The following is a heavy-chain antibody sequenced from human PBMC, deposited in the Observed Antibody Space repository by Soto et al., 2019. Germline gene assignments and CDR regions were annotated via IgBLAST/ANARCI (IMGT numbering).Heavy chain of an antibody. D-gene: IGHD2-2*01. CDR3: ARRYCSSTSCYYYYYGMDV. Sequence: QVQLVQSGAEVKKPGASVKVSCKASGYTFTSYARHWVRQAPGQRLEWMGWINAGNGNTKYSQKFQGRVTITRDTSASTAYMELSSLRSEDTAVYYCARRYCSSTSCYYYYYGMDVWGQGTTVTVSS. J-gene: IGHJ6*02. CDR2: INAGNGNT. V-gene: IGHV1-3*01. CDR1: GYTFTSYA.